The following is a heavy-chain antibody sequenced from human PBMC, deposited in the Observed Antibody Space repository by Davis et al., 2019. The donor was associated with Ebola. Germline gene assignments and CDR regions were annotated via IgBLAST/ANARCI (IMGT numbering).Heavy chain of an antibody. J-gene: IGHJ4*02. CDR3: VRTSRDGYNPFIDY. V-gene: IGHV1-2*02. D-gene: IGHD5-24*01. CDR2: MDPDSGGT. CDR1: GYTFTGHY. Sequence: ASVKVSCKASGYTFTGHYVHWVRQAPGQGLEWMGWMDPDSGGTNFAQKFQGRVTMTRDTSINTAYMELTRLTSDDTATYYCVRTSRDGYNPFIDYWGQGTLVTVSS.